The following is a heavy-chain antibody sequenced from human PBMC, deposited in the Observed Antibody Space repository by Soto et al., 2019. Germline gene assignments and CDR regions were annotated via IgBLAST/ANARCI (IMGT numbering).Heavy chain of an antibody. CDR2: ISGDGVSK. Sequence: GGSLRLSCAASGISFSDYAMSWVRQAPGKGLEWTSAISGDGVSKLYADSVRGRFTISRDNAANTLYLQMNSLRTEDTALYYCAKKDRLYGVAVAFDSWGQGTLVTVSS. CDR1: GISFSDYA. V-gene: IGHV3-23*01. J-gene: IGHJ4*02. CDR3: AKKDRLYGVAVAFDS. D-gene: IGHD6-19*01.